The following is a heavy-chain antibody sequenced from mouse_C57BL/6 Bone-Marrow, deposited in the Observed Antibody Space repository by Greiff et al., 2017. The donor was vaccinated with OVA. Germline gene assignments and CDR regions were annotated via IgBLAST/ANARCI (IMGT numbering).Heavy chain of an antibody. J-gene: IGHJ4*01. D-gene: IGHD1-1*01. CDR3: ARGNFGSSFYAMDY. V-gene: IGHV14-3*01. CDR1: GFNIKNTY. Sequence: EVQLQQSVAELVRPGASVKLSCTASGFNIKNTYMHWVKQRPEQGLELIGRIDPANDNTKYAPTFQGKATMTADTSSNTAYLQLSSLSSEDTAVYCCARGNFGSSFYAMDYWGQGTSVTVSS. CDR2: IDPANDNT.